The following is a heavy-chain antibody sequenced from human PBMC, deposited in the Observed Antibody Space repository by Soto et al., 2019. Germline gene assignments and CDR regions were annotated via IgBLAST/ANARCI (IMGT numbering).Heavy chain of an antibody. CDR3: ARDSSIYSYGYRGGLRLDYYYYMDV. D-gene: IGHD5-18*01. J-gene: IGHJ6*03. CDR1: GGSISSYY. V-gene: IGHV4-59*01. CDR2: IYYSGST. Sequence: QVQLQESGPGLVKPSETLSLTCTVSGGSISSYYWSWIRQPPGKGLEWIGYIYYSGSTNYHPSLKRRVTISVDTAKNQFSLKLSSVTAADTAVYYCARDSSIYSYGYRGGLRLDYYYYMDVWGKGTTVTVSS.